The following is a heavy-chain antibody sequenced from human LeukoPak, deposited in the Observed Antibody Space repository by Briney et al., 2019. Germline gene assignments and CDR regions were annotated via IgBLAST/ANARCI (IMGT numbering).Heavy chain of an antibody. CDR1: GGSIRSYY. Sequence: SETLSLTCTVSGGSIRSYYWSWVRQPPGKGLEWVGYIFYSGSTDSNASLKRGGTISVDTSKNQFSLKLSSLTAADTAVYYCARTYCSGGSCHFDYWGQGTLVTVSS. J-gene: IGHJ4*02. V-gene: IGHV4-59*08. CDR2: IFYSGST. CDR3: ARTYCSGGSCHFDY. D-gene: IGHD2-15*01.